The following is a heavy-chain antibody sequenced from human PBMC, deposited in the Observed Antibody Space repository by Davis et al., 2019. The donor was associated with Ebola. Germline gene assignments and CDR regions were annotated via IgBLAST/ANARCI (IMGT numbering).Heavy chain of an antibody. CDR3: ARESTVYCSSTSCISWAFDI. CDR1: GYTFTGYY. V-gene: IGHV1-18*04. J-gene: IGHJ3*02. D-gene: IGHD2-2*01. Sequence: ASVKVSCKASGYTFTGYYMHWVRQAPGQGLEWMGWISAYNGNTNYAQKLQGRVTMTTDTSTSTAYMELRSLRSDDTAVYYCARESTVYCSSTSCISWAFDIWGQGTMVTVSS. CDR2: ISAYNGNT.